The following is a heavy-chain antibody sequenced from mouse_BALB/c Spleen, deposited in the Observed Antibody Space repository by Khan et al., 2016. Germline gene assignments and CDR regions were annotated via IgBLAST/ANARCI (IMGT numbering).Heavy chain of an antibody. J-gene: IGHJ4*01. D-gene: IGHD1-2*01. CDR3: ARSYYGYFAMDC. CDR1: GYTFTAYY. V-gene: IGHV1-77*01. CDR2: IFPGSGST. Sequence: QVQLQQSGTELPRPGASVKLSCKASGYTFTAYYLHWVKQRTGQGLEWIGEIFPGSGSTYYNEKFKGKASLTADTSSSTAYMQLSSLTSEDSAVYFCARSYYGYFAMDCWGHGATVTVSS.